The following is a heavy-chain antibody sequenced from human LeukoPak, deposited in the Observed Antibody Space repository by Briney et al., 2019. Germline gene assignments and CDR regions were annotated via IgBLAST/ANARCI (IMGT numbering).Heavy chain of an antibody. CDR3: ARDPGWFDP. J-gene: IGHJ5*02. V-gene: IGHV4-39*07. CDR1: GGSISSSSYY. Sequence: SETLSLTCTVSGGSISSSSYYWSWIRQPPGKGLEWIGEINHSGSTNYNPSLKSRVTISVDTSKNQFSLKLSSVTAADTAVYYCARDPGWFDPWGQGTLVTVSS. CDR2: INHSGST.